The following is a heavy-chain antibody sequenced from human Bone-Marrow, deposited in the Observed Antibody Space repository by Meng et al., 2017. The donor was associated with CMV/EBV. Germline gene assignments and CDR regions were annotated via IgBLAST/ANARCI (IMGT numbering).Heavy chain of an antibody. CDR1: GFTFSDAW. V-gene: IGHV3-15*01. D-gene: IGHD6-19*01. J-gene: IGHJ4*02. CDR2: IKSKAHGGTI. CDR3: VRLISG. Sequence: EVQLVESGGDLVTPGESPTLSCTVSGFTFSDAWMYWVRQAPGKGLEWVGRIKSKAHGGTIDYVAPVKGRFTISRDDSKNTVYLQMNSLKTEDTAVYYCVRLISGWGQGTLVTVSS.